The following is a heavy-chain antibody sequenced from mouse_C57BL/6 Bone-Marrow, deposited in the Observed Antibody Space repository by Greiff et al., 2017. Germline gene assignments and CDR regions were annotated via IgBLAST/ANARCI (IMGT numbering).Heavy chain of an antibody. V-gene: IGHV1-69*01. CDR3: ARDLCYDYGWLAY. Sequence: QVQLQQPGAELVMPGASVKLSCKASGYTFTSYWMHWVKQRPGPGLEWIGEIDPSDSYTHYNQKFKGKSTLTVDKSSSTAYMQLSSLTSEDSAVYYCARDLCYDYGWLAYWGQGTLVTVAA. J-gene: IGHJ3*01. D-gene: IGHD2-4*01. CDR1: GYTFTSYW. CDR2: IDPSDSYT.